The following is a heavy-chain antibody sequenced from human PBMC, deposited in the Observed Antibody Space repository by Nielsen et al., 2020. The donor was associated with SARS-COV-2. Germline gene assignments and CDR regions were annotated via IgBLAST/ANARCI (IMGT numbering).Heavy chain of an antibody. V-gene: IGHV3-30-3*01. CDR3: ARGGSSSYSPSHY. Sequence: GESLKISCAASGFTFSSSPMHWVRQAPGKGLEWVAVLSSDESSKYYIDSVKGRFTISRDISKNTLYLQMNSLRLEDTAVYYCARGGSSSYSPSHYWGQGTLVTVSS. D-gene: IGHD3-22*01. CDR2: LSSDESSK. J-gene: IGHJ4*02. CDR1: GFTFSSSP.